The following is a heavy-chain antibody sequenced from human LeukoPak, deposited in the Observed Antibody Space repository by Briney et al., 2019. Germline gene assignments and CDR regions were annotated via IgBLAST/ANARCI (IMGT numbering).Heavy chain of an antibody. J-gene: IGHJ4*02. CDR1: LFTFSSYG. V-gene: IGHV3-33*01. CDR3: AAIWFGELLSLDY. D-gene: IGHD3-10*01. Sequence: PGRSLRLSRAASLFTFSSYGMHWVRQAPGQGLEWVAVIWYDGSNKYYADSVKGRFTISRDNSKNTLYLQMNSLRAEDTAVYYCAAIWFGELLSLDYWGQGTLVTVSS. CDR2: IWYDGSNK.